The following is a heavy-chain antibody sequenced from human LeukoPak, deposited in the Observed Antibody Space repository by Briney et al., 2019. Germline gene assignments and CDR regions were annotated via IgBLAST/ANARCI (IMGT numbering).Heavy chain of an antibody. CDR1: GGSISSGDYY. Sequence: PSETLSLTCTVSGGSISSGDYYWSWIRQPPGKGLEWIGYIYYSGSTYYNPSLKSRVTISVDTSKNQFSLKLSSVTAADTAVYYCARGGDLTTEPYNWFDPWGQGTLVTVSS. J-gene: IGHJ5*02. CDR2: IYYSGST. D-gene: IGHD4/OR15-4a*01. CDR3: ARGGDLTTEPYNWFDP. V-gene: IGHV4-30-4*08.